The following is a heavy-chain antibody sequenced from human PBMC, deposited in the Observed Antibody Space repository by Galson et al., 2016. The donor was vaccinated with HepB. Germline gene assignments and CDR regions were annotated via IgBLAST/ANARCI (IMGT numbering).Heavy chain of an antibody. V-gene: IGHV3-7*02. D-gene: IGHD2-21*01. CDR3: CGAQSSP. CDR2: IKPDGSGK. J-gene: IGHJ5*02. CDR1: GFTFSSYR. Sequence: SLRLSCAASGFTFSSYRMNWVRQAPGKGLEWVANIKPDGSGKYYADSVKGRFTISRDNAKNSFYLQMNSLRAEDTAVYYGCGAQSSPWGQGTLVTVSS.